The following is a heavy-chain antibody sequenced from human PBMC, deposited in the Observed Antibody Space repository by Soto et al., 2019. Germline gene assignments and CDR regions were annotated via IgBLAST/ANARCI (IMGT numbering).Heavy chain of an antibody. V-gene: IGHV3-7*05. CDR1: GFTFNSYW. Sequence: EVQLVESGGGLVQPGGSLRLSCEASGFTFNSYWMSWVRQAPGKGLEWVANIKQDGTSKYYADSVKGRFTVSRDNAKSSIHLQMDSQRADDTDVYRWTRLRFMLMERDFDSWGQGTLVTASS. CDR2: IKQDGTSK. CDR3: TRLRFMLMERDFDS. D-gene: IGHD3-16*01. J-gene: IGHJ4*02.